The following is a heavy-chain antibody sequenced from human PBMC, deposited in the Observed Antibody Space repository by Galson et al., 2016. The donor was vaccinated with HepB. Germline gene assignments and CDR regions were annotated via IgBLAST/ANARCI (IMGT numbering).Heavy chain of an antibody. Sequence: SLRLSCAASGFSFSDYAMSWVRQAPGKGLEWVSVISGSGENTFYADSVKGRFTISRDNSKNTVYLRMDSLRAEDTAVYYCAKDGTWGFLEWLVSYFDYWGQGTLVTVSS. D-gene: IGHD3-3*01. CDR3: AKDGTWGFLEWLVSYFDY. CDR1: GFSFSDYA. CDR2: ISGSGENT. V-gene: IGHV3-23*01. J-gene: IGHJ4*02.